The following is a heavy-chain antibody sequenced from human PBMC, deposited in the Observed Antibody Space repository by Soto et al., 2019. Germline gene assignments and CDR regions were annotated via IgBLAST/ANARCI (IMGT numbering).Heavy chain of an antibody. J-gene: IGHJ6*02. Sequence: EVQLVESGGGLVQPGGSLRLSCAASGFTFSSYWMHWVRQAPGKGLVWVSRINSDGSSTSYADSVKGRFTISRDNAKNTLYLQMNSLRAEDTAVYYCARDRREGYSYGYKLYYGMDVWGQGTTVTVSS. D-gene: IGHD5-18*01. CDR2: INSDGSST. CDR3: ARDRREGYSYGYKLYYGMDV. CDR1: GFTFSSYW. V-gene: IGHV3-74*01.